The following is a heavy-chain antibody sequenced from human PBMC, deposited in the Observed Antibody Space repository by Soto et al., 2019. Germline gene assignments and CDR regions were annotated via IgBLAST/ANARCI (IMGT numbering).Heavy chain of an antibody. CDR2: INGDGSST. D-gene: IGHD5-12*01. V-gene: IGHV3-74*01. Sequence: EVQLVESGGGLVQPGGSLRLSCAAAGFAFDSHWMHWVRQAPGKGLVWVSRINGDGSSTFYADSVKGRFTISRDNGRNTVYLQMNRLRAEDTAVYYCARGIQWRYGMDVWGQGTTVTVSS. CDR3: ARGIQWRYGMDV. CDR1: GFAFDSHW. J-gene: IGHJ6*02.